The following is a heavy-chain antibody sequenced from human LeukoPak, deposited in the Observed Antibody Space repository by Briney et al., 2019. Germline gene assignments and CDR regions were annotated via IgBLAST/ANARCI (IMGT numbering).Heavy chain of an antibody. J-gene: IGHJ4*02. D-gene: IGHD5-24*01. CDR3: ARGGLQGMATFYPDY. Sequence: ALVRVSCKTSGYTFSNFGINWVRQAPGQGLEWMGWINPNSGGTNYAQKFQGRVTMTRDTSISTAYMELSRLRSDDTAVYYCARGGLQGMATFYPDYWGQGTLVTVSS. CDR2: INPNSGGT. CDR1: GYTFSNFG. V-gene: IGHV1-2*02.